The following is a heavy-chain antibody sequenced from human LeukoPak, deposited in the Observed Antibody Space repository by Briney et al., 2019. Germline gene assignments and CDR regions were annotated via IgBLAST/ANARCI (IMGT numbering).Heavy chain of an antibody. J-gene: IGHJ3*02. CDR1: GFTFDDYA. Sequence: GGSLRLSCAASGFTFDDYAMHWVRQAPGKGLEWVSGISWNSGSIGYADPVKGRFTISRDNSKNTLYLQMNSLRAEDTAVYYCARENFMATSGTTFDIWGQGTMVSVSS. CDR2: ISWNSGSI. CDR3: ARENFMATSGTTFDI. V-gene: IGHV3-9*01. D-gene: IGHD1-1*01.